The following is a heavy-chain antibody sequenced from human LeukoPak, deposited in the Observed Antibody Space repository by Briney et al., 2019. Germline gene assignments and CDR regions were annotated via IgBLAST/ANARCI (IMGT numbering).Heavy chain of an antibody. CDR1: GASISSFH. Sequence: SETLSLTCTVSGASISSFHWTWIRQPAGKGLEWIGLIYSSGSTIYNPSLKSRVAMSVDMTKNQLSLNLSSVTAADTAMYYCARKDGDYWGQGTLVTVSS. V-gene: IGHV4-4*07. CDR2: IYSSGST. CDR3: ARKDGDY. J-gene: IGHJ4*02.